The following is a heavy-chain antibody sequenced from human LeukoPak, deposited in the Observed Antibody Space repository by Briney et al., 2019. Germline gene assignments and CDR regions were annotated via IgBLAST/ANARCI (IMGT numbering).Heavy chain of an antibody. D-gene: IGHD1-26*01. CDR2: IRQDGDTK. V-gene: IGHV3-7*03. Sequence: PGGSLRLSCAASGFPFNAYWMTWVRQAPGKGLEWVANIRQDGDTKYYVDSVKGRFTISRDNSNNTLYLQMNSLRAEDTAVYYCARGTSGNFKSFDYWGQGTLVTVSS. CDR3: ARGTSGNFKSFDY. CDR1: GFPFNAYW. J-gene: IGHJ4*02.